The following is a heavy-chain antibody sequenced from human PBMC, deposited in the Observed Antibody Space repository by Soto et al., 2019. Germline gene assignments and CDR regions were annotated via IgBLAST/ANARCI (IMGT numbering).Heavy chain of an antibody. CDR1: GISFTSRA. Sequence: EVKLLESGGTLVLPGGPLRLSCEVSGISFTSRAMRWVRQAPGKGLEWVATISGSVATTYYADPVKGRFTISRDTYRNNLFLQMNNLGVDDTAVYYCAATYFYYHGSDVWGQGTAVTVSS. J-gene: IGHJ6*01. V-gene: IGHV3-23*01. CDR2: ISGSVATT. CDR3: AATYFYYHGSDV.